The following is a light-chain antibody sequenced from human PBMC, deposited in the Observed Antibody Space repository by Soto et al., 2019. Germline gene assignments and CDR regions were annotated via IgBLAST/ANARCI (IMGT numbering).Light chain of an antibody. V-gene: IGKV1-5*01. CDR2: DAT. CDR1: QAILTW. Sequence: DVQLIQSPSTLSASIGDSVTITCRVSQAILTWVPWYQKKPGKAPKLLIYDATSSDSGVPSRFSGSGSETEFTLTISGIQPDDFATYYCQQYASYSKTFGQGTRVEL. CDR3: QQYASYSKT. J-gene: IGKJ1*01.